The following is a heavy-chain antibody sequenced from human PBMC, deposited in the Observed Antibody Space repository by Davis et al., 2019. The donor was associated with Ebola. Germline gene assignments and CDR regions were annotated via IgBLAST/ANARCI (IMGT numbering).Heavy chain of an antibody. CDR1: GFTFSSYA. D-gene: IGHD4-17*01. CDR3: VKGDYGDYVGPYNWFDP. Sequence: GESLKISCSASGFTFSSYAMHWVRQAPGKGLEYVSAISSNGGSTYYADSVKGRFTISRDISMYLQMSSLRVEDTAVYYCVKGDYGDYVGPYNWFDPWGQGILVTVSS. V-gene: IGHV3-64D*06. J-gene: IGHJ5*02. CDR2: ISSNGGST.